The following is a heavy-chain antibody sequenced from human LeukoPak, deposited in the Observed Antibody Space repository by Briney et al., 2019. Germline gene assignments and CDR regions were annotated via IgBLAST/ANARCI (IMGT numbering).Heavy chain of an antibody. V-gene: IGHV1-69*04. Sequence: ASVKVSCKASGGTFSSYAISWVRQAPGQGLEWMGRIIPILGIANYAQKFQGRVTITADKSTSTAYMELSSLRSEDTAVYYCAGAGYCTNGVCYHFDYWGQGTLVTVSP. CDR1: GGTFSSYA. J-gene: IGHJ4*02. D-gene: IGHD2-8*01. CDR2: IIPILGIA. CDR3: AGAGYCTNGVCYHFDY.